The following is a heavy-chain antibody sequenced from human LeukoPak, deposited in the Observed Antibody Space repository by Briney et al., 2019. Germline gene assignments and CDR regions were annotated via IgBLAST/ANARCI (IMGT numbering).Heavy chain of an antibody. D-gene: IGHD3-22*01. CDR2: ISYDGSNK. J-gene: IGHJ4*02. CDR1: GFTFSSYA. CDR3: ARTLYHYYDSSGYYY. Sequence: GRSLRLSCAASGFTFSSYAMHWVRQAPGKGLEWVAVISYDGSNKYYADSVKGRFTISRDNSKNTLYLQTNSLRAEDTAVYYCARTLYHYYDSSGYYYWGQGTLVTVSS. V-gene: IGHV3-30-3*01.